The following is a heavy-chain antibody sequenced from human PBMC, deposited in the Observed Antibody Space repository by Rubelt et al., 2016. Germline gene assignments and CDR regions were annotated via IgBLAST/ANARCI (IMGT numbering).Heavy chain of an antibody. CDR1: GFTFSTYG. CDR2: ITSDGRIT. J-gene: IGHJ4*02. CDR3: ARDPPGLGIDY. V-gene: IGHV3-74*03. Sequence: VQLVESGGGVVQPGRSLRLSCAASGFTFSTYGMNWVRQAPGKGLEWVSYITSDGRITASADSVAGRFTISRDNAKNTLYLQMNSLRAEDTAVYYCARDPPGLGIDYWGLGTLVTVSS.